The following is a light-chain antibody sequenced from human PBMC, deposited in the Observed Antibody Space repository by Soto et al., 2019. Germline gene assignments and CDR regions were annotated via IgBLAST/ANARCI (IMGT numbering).Light chain of an antibody. V-gene: IGKV1-8*01. Sequence: AVRMTQSPSSFSASAGDRVTITCRASQDISIYLAWYQQKPGEAPKLLIYGTSSLLGGVPSRFSGSGSGTEFSLTIRRLQSEDFATYYCQQYYSYPYTFGQGTKLEIK. CDR2: GTS. CDR3: QQYYSYPYT. J-gene: IGKJ2*01. CDR1: QDISIY.